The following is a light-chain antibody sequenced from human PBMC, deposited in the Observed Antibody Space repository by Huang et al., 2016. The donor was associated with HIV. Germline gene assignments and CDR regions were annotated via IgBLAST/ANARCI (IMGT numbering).Light chain of an antibody. CDR1: QSIGRS. Sequence: EIVLTQSPDFQSVTPNEKVTITCRASQSIGRSLHWYQQKAGQSPKVLIKYVSQSISGVPSRFTGSGSGTDFTLTINGLEAEDAAVYYCHQTSSFPLTFGGGTKVEIK. V-gene: IGKV6D-21*02. J-gene: IGKJ4*01. CDR3: HQTSSFPLT. CDR2: YVS.